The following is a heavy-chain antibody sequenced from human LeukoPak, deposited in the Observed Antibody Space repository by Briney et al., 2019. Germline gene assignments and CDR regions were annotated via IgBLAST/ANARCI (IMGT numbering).Heavy chain of an antibody. CDR2: ISPSGPTI. V-gene: IGHV3-48*03. Sequence: GGSLRLSCAASGFTFSSYQMHWVRQAPGKGLEWVSYISPSGPTIYYADSVKGRFTISRDNSKNTLYLQMNSLRAEDTAVYYCAKVKGKAFDIWGRGTMVTVSS. CDR3: AKVKGKAFDI. CDR1: GFTFSSYQ. J-gene: IGHJ3*02.